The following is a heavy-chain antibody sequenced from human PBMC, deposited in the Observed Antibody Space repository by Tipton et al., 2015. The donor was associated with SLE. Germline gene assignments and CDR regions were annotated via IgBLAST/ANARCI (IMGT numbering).Heavy chain of an antibody. CDR3: VREAVNCRGGRCDSATFDH. V-gene: IGHV3-74*01. CDR1: GFIFSAYW. J-gene: IGHJ4*02. Sequence: SLRLSCEASGFIFSAYWMHWVRQAPGKGLVWVSRIKSDGSSTRNADSVKGRFSISRDNAKNTLYLQMNSLRVEDTAVYYCVREAVNCRGGRCDSATFDHWGQGTLVTVSS. D-gene: IGHD2-15*01. CDR2: IKSDGSST.